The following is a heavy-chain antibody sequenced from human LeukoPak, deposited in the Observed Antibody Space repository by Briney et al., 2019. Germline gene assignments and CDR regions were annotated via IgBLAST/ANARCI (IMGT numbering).Heavy chain of an antibody. CDR3: AKDRYSSSSGLEFDY. D-gene: IGHD6-6*01. V-gene: IGHV3-30*02. CDR1: GLVFSNYG. Sequence: GGSLTLSCQTSGLVFSNYGMHWVRQAPDKGLEWVAYLRYDARNEYYADSVNGRFFISRDNSRNTLYLQMNSLRAEDTAVYYCAKDRYSSSSGLEFDYWGQGTLVTVSS. J-gene: IGHJ4*02. CDR2: LRYDARNE.